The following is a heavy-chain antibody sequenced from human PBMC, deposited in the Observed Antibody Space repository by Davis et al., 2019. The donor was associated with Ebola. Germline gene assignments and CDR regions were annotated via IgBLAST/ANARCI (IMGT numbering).Heavy chain of an antibody. Sequence: GESLKISCAASGFTFSTYSMSWVRQAPGKGLEWVSSISSDSDYIYYADSAKGRFTISRDNAKNSLYLQMNSLRAEDTAVYYCARDGVVVVVAATTTRYYYGMDVWGKGTTVTVSS. D-gene: IGHD2-15*01. CDR3: ARDGVVVVVAATTTRYYYGMDV. J-gene: IGHJ6*04. CDR1: GFTFSTYS. V-gene: IGHV3-21*01. CDR2: ISSDSDYI.